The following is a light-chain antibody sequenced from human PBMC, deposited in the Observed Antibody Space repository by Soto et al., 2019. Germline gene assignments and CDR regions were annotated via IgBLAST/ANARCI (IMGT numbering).Light chain of an antibody. CDR3: QQLNGYPLT. Sequence: DIQLTQSASSLSSSVGDRVTITCQASQAINSYLAWYQQKPGKAPKLLIYAASTLQTGVPSRFRGSGFGTDFTLTISGLQPEDFETYYCQQLNGYPLTFGQGTRLEIK. J-gene: IGKJ5*01. CDR1: QAINSY. CDR2: AAS. V-gene: IGKV1-9*01.